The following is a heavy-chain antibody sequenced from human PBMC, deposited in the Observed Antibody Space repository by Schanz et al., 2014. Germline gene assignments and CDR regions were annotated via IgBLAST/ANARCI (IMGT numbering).Heavy chain of an antibody. V-gene: IGHV3-30*02. CDR2: IRFDGSDK. CDR3: AKDQLANYRGSGYNWFDP. J-gene: IGHJ5*02. CDR1: GFTFSSYG. D-gene: IGHD3-10*01. Sequence: QVQLVESGGGVVQPGGSLRLSCAASGFTFSSYGMHWVRQAPGKGLEWVTFIRFDGSDKYYADSVKGRFSVSRVNSKNTLYLQMNSLRADDTAVYYCAKDQLANYRGSGYNWFDPWGQGTLVTVSS.